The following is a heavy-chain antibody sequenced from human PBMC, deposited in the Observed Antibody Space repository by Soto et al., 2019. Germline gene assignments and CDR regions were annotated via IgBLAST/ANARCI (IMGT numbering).Heavy chain of an antibody. D-gene: IGHD3-3*01. CDR3: AKGYDFGAFDI. V-gene: IGHV3-9*01. CDR1: GFTFDDYA. CDR2: ISWNSGSI. J-gene: IGHJ3*02. Sequence: PGGSLRLSCAASGFTFDDYAMHWVRQAPGKGLEWVSGISWNSGSIGYADSVKGRFTISRDNAKNSLYLQMNSLRAEDTALYYCAKGYDFGAFDIWGQGTMVTVSS.